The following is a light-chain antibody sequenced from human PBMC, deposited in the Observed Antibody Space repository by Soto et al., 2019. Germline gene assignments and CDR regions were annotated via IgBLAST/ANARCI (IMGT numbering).Light chain of an antibody. V-gene: IGKV3-20*01. CDR1: QSVSSY. CDR3: QQYDRSPRT. J-gene: IGKJ1*01. Sequence: EIVMTQSPATLSLSPGERATLSCRASQSVSSYLAWYQQKPGQAPRLLIYAASSRATGIPDTFSGCGSGTDFTLTISILEPEDFAVYYCQQYDRSPRTFGPGTKVDIK. CDR2: AAS.